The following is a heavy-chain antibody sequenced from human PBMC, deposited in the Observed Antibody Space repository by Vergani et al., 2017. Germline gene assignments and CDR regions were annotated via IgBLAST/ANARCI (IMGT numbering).Heavy chain of an antibody. CDR1: GGTISSSSYR. CDR2: IYYVGNA. V-gene: IGHV4-39*01. Sequence: QVQLQESGPGVVKPSETLSLTCTASGGTISSSSYRWAWLRQPPGKELEWIGSIYYVGNADYNPSLESRVTMSVDTSKNQFSLNLISVTAADTAVYFCASKRGACRAAYCHSYDFWGPGTLVGVSS. D-gene: IGHD2-15*01. J-gene: IGHJ4*02. CDR3: ASKRGACRAAYCHSYDF.